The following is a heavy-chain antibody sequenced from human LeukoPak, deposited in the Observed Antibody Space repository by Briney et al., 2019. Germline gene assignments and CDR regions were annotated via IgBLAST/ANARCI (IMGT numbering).Heavy chain of an antibody. CDR1: GYTFNGYY. Sequence: ASVKVSCKASGYTFNGYYMHWVRQAPGQGLEWMGRINPNSGGTNYAQKLQGRVTMTRGTSVSTAHMALSRLRCDDTGVDLCGSDRRSGGSRRSPHWCHPWGQGTLVSVSS. V-gene: IGHV1-2*05. CDR3: GSDRRSGGSRRSPHWCHP. D-gene: IGHD2-15*01. CDR2: INPNSGGT. J-gene: IGHJ5*02.